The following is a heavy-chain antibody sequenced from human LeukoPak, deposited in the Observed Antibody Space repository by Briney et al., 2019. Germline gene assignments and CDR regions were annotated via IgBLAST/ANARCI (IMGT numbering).Heavy chain of an antibody. CDR1: GFTFINAW. V-gene: IGHV3-23*01. J-gene: IGHJ5*02. Sequence: QTGGSLRLSCAASGFTFINAWMSWVRQAPGKGLEWVSAISGSGGSTYYADSAKGRFTISRDNSKNTLYLQMNSLRAEDTAVYYCAKANCSGGSCYEGGFDPWGQGTLVTVSS. D-gene: IGHD2-15*01. CDR2: ISGSGGST. CDR3: AKANCSGGSCYEGGFDP.